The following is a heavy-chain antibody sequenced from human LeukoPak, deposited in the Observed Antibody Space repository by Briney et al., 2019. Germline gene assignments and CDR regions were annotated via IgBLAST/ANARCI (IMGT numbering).Heavy chain of an antibody. CDR3: ARGLTYYYDSSGSTSYFDY. CDR1: GFTFSNYW. J-gene: IGHJ4*02. Sequence: GGSLRLSCAASGFTFSNYWVHWVRQAPGKGLERVSGINWNDDSTGYADSVRGRFTISRDNAKNSLYLQMNSLRAEDTALYYCARGLTYYYDSSGSTSYFDYWGQGTLVTVSS. V-gene: IGHV3-20*04. D-gene: IGHD3-22*01. CDR2: INWNDDST.